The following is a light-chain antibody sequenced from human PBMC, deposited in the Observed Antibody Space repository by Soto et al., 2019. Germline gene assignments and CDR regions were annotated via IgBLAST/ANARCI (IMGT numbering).Light chain of an antibody. CDR2: DAY. J-gene: IGKJ2*01. CDR1: QTISNW. V-gene: IGKV1-5*01. Sequence: DIQMTQSPSTLSASVGDRVTITCRASQTISNWLAWYQQKTGQAPKLLIYDAYSLESGVPSRFSGSASGTEFTLTISSLQPDDFATYYCQQYNSYQYTFGQGTNLEI. CDR3: QQYNSYQYT.